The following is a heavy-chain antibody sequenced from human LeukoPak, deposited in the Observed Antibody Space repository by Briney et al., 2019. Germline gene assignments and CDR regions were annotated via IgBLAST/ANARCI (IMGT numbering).Heavy chain of an antibody. CDR2: ISGSGGST. CDR3: AKKAGYCSGGSCYLGTNWFDP. J-gene: IGHJ5*02. CDR1: GFTFSDYA. V-gene: IGHV3-23*01. Sequence: GGSLRLSCAASGFTFSDYAMSWVRQAPGKGLEWVSAISGSGGSTYYADSVKGRFTISRDNSKNTLYLQMNSLRAEDTAVYYCAKKAGYCSGGSCYLGTNWFDPWGQGTLVTVSS. D-gene: IGHD2-15*01.